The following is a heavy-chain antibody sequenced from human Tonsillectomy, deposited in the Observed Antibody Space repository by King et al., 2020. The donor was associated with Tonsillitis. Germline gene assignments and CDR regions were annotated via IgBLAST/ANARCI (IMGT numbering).Heavy chain of an antibody. D-gene: IGHD4-17*01. Sequence: QLVQSGAEVMKPGASVKVSCKASGFTFTSYGINWVRQAPGQGLEWMGWTSADNGNTKYAQKLQGRVTMTTDTSTSTAYMELRSLRSDDTAVYYCARTKTKTTDTYWGQGTLVTVSS. CDR3: ARTKTKTTDTY. CDR1: GFTFTSYG. J-gene: IGHJ4*02. V-gene: IGHV1-18*04. CDR2: TSADNGNT.